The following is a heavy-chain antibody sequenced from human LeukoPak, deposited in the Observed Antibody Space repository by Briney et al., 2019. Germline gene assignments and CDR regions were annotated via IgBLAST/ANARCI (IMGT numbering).Heavy chain of an antibody. CDR1: GFTFSSYA. CDR2: ISYDGSNK. D-gene: IGHD3-3*01. J-gene: IGHJ4*02. CDR3: ARDQDFWSGYYTVIGPKIGPYVDY. V-gene: IGHV3-30-3*01. Sequence: GGSLRLSCAASGFTFSSYAMHWVRQARGKGLEWVAVISYDGSNKYYADSVKGRFTISRDNSKNTLYLQMNSLRAEDTAVYYCARDQDFWSGYYTVIGPKIGPYVDYWGQGTLVTVSS.